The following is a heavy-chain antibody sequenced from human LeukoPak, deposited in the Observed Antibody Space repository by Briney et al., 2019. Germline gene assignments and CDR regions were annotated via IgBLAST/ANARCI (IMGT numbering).Heavy chain of an antibody. CDR3: ATARAAFWSGYYTGIPYYGMDV. Sequence: ASVKVSCKASGGTFSSYAISWVRQAPGQGLEWMGWINPNSGGTNYAQKFQGRVTMTRDTSISTAYMELSRLRSDDTAVYYCATARAAFWSGYYTGIPYYGMDVWGQGTTVTVSS. V-gene: IGHV1-2*02. J-gene: IGHJ6*02. CDR2: INPNSGGT. CDR1: GGTFSSYA. D-gene: IGHD3-3*01.